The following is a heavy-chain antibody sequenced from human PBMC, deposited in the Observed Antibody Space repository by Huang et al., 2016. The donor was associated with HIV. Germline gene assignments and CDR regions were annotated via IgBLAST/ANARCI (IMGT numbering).Heavy chain of an antibody. CDR1: GFSFSNYA. D-gene: IGHD4-4*01. J-gene: IGHJ4*02. CDR2: ISYDGPRK. V-gene: IGHV3-30-3*01. Sequence: QVQLVESGGGVVQPGRSLGLSCLASGFSFSNYAVHWVRPAPGKGLEWVAFISYDGPRKYYADSVKGRFTVSRDNSKNTAYVQMNNPRGGDTAVYYCARAPEFGNYEFDQWGLGTLVTVSS. CDR3: ARAPEFGNYEFDQ.